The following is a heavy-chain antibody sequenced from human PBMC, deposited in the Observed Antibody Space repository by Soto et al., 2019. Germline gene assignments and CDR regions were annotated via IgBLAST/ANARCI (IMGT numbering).Heavy chain of an antibody. CDR3: AGDTGTYPYYFDY. D-gene: IGHD1-26*01. CDR2: IHHSGST. J-gene: IGHJ4*02. CDR1: GGSIRSGENF. Sequence: SETLSLTCTVSGGSIRSGENFWNWIRQSPGKGLEWIGYIHHSGSTYYNPSLKSRLTISVDTSKNQISLKLNSVTAADTAVYYCAGDTGTYPYYFDYWGQGTLVTVSS. V-gene: IGHV4-30-4*01.